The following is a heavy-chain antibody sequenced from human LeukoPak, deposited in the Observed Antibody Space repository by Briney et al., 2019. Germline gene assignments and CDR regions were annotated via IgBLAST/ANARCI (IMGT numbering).Heavy chain of an antibody. CDR2: IKQDGSEK. J-gene: IGHJ6*02. V-gene: IGHV3-7*01. Sequence: PGGSLRLSCAASGFTFSSYWMSWVRQAPGKGLEWVANIKQDGSEKYYVDSVKGRFTISRDNAKNSLYLQMNSLRAEDTAVYYCARMSCSSTSCYGYYYYGMDVWGQGTTVTVSS. CDR1: GFTFSSYW. D-gene: IGHD2-2*01. CDR3: ARMSCSSTSCYGYYYYGMDV.